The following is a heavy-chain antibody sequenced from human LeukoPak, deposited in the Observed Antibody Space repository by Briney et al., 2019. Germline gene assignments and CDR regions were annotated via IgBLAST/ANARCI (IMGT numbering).Heavy chain of an antibody. V-gene: IGHV3-74*01. CDR2: INGEGSRT. CDR1: GFTFSSYW. D-gene: IGHD4-11*01. CDR3: ARVRDDYTYFDC. J-gene: IGHJ4*02. Sequence: GGSLRLSCAASGFTFSSYWMHWVRQAPGKGLMWVSRINGEGSRTTYADSVRGPFTISRDNAKSTLYLQMNSLRAEDTAVYYCARVRDDYTYFDCWGEGSLVTVSS.